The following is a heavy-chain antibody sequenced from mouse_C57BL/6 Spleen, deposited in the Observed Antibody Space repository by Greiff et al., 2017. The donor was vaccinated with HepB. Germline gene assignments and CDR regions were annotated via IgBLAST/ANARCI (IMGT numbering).Heavy chain of an antibody. D-gene: IGHD2-5*01. CDR2: INPNYGTT. J-gene: IGHJ4*01. V-gene: IGHV1-39*01. CDR3: AEGDYSNYFYAMDY. Sequence: EVKLQESGPELVKPGASVKISCKASGYSFTDYNMNWVKQSNGKSLEWIGVINPNYGTTSYNQKFKGKATLTVDQSSSTAYMQLNSLTSEDSAVYYCAEGDYSNYFYAMDYWGQGTSVTVSS. CDR1: GYSFTDYN.